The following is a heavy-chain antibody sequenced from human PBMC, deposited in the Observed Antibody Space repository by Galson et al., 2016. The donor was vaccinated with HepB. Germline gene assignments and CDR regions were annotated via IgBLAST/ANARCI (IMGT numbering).Heavy chain of an antibody. J-gene: IGHJ4*02. CDR2: TDGRGGST. V-gene: IGHV3-23*01. D-gene: IGHD1-1*01. CDR1: GFTFSTYT. CDR3: AKDRYWNRDFDY. Sequence: SLRLSCAASGFTFSTYTMSWVRQAPGKGLEWVSGTDGRGGSTYYTDPVKGRFTVSRDNSKNTMYLQMNSLKAEDTAIYYCAKDRYWNRDFDYWGQGTLVTVSS.